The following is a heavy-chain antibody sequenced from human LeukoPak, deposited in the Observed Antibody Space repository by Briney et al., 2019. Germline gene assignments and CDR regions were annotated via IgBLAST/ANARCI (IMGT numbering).Heavy chain of an antibody. CDR2: IYHSGST. V-gene: IGHV4-59*12. Sequence: SETLSLTCTVSGGSISSYYWSWIRQPPGKGLEWIGYIYHSGSTYYNPSLKSRVTISVDRSKNQFSLKLSSVTAADTAVYYCARAPRYCSSTSCPGGAFDIWGQGTMVTVSS. CDR3: ARAPRYCSSTSCPGGAFDI. CDR1: GGSISSYY. D-gene: IGHD2-2*01. J-gene: IGHJ3*02.